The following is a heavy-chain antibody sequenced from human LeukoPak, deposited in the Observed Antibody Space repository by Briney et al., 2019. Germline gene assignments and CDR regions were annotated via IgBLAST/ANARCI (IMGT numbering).Heavy chain of an antibody. CDR3: ARSFSPSYYYDSSGYSPDY. D-gene: IGHD3-22*01. J-gene: IGHJ4*02. Sequence: SVKVSCKASGGTFSSYAISWVGQAPGQGPEGMGGVIPIFGTANYAQKFQGRVTITTDESTSTAYMELSSLRSEDTAVYYCARSFSPSYYYDSSGYSPDYWGQGTLVTVSS. CDR2: VIPIFGTA. V-gene: IGHV1-69*05. CDR1: GGTFSSYA.